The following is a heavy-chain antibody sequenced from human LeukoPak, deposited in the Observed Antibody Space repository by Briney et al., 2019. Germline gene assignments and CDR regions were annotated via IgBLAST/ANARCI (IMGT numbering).Heavy chain of an antibody. D-gene: IGHD2-15*01. Sequence: ASVKVSCKASGYTFTSYGISWVRQAPGQGLEWMRWISAYNGNTNYAQKLQGRVTMTTDKSTSTAYMELRSLRSDDTAVYYCARGTYCSGGSCYSDYYGMDVWGQGTTVTVSS. J-gene: IGHJ6*02. CDR3: ARGTYCSGGSCYSDYYGMDV. CDR2: ISAYNGNT. V-gene: IGHV1-18*01. CDR1: GYTFTSYG.